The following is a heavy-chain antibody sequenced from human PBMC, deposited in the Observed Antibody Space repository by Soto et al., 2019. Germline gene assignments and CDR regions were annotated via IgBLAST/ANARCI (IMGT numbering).Heavy chain of an antibody. Sequence: QVQLVQSGAEEKKPGASVQVSCKASGYTFTSYSMHWVRQAPGQRLEWMGWINPGNDNTKYSQKFQGRVTMTRDTSASTAYMEWSSLGSEDTAGYYCASLAYTYGLATYGLDVWGQGTTVTVSS. D-gene: IGHD5-18*01. CDR2: INPGNDNT. CDR1: GYTFTSYS. CDR3: ASLAYTYGLATYGLDV. J-gene: IGHJ6*02. V-gene: IGHV1-3*05.